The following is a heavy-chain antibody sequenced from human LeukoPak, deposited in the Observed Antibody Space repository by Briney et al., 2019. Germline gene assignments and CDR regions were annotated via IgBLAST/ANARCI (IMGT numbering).Heavy chain of an antibody. CDR3: ARDLEEYCSGGSCSLFDY. CDR2: ISSSSSYI. D-gene: IGHD2-15*01. Sequence: GGSLRLSCAASGFTFSSYSMNWVRQAPGKGLEWVSSISSSSSYIYYADSVKGRFTISRDNAKNSLYLQMNSLRAEDTAVYYCARDLEEYCSGGSCSLFDYWGQGTLVTVSS. V-gene: IGHV3-21*01. CDR1: GFTFSSYS. J-gene: IGHJ4*02.